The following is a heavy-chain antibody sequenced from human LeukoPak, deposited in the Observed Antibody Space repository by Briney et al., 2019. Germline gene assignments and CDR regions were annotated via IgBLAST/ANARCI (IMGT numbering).Heavy chain of an antibody. V-gene: IGHV4-59*01. D-gene: IGHD3-22*01. J-gene: IGHJ4*02. CDR2: IYYSGGT. Sequence: SETLSLTCTVSGGSINGYYWSWIRQPPGKGLEWIGYIYYSGGTNYNPSLKSRVTISVDTSKNQFSLKMSSVTAADTAVYYCARYDSSGYYYDYWGQGTLVTVSS. CDR1: GGSINGYY. CDR3: ARYDSSGYYYDY.